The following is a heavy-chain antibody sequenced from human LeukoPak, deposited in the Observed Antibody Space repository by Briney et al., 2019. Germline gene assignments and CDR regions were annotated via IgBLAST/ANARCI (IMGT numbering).Heavy chain of an antibody. Sequence: SSETLSLICAVYGGSFTTFLWSWIRQAPGKGLEWIGEIHPRGSTNYNPSLKSRVTISLDKPNNHFSLSLSFLSAADTAMYYCQGVPLGYSRGWTSVYSYMDVWGKGTPVTVS. D-gene: IGHD6-19*01. J-gene: IGHJ6*03. CDR2: IHPRGST. CDR3: QGVPLGYSRGWTSVYSYMDV. CDR1: GGSFTTFL. V-gene: IGHV4-34*01.